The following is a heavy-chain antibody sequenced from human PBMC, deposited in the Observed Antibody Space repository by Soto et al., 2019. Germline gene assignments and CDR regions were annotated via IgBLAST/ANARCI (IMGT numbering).Heavy chain of an antibody. CDR1: GFTFSSYG. Sequence: QVQLVESGGGVVQPGRSLRLSCAASGFTFSSYGMHWVRQAPGKGLEWVAVIWYDGSNKYYADSVKGRFTISRDNSKNTLYLQMNSLRAEDTAAYYCARPTPTPYSSGWYVDYYYGMDVWGQGTTVTVSS. CDR3: ARPTPTPYSSGWYVDYYYGMDV. V-gene: IGHV3-33*01. D-gene: IGHD6-19*01. J-gene: IGHJ6*02. CDR2: IWYDGSNK.